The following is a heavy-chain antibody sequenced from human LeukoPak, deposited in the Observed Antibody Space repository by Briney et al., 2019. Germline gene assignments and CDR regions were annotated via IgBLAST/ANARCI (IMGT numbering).Heavy chain of an antibody. J-gene: IGHJ6*03. V-gene: IGHV1-8*01. D-gene: IGHD5-12*01. CDR3: ARTIVATTHYYYYYYMDV. CDR2: MNPNSGNT. Sequence: GASVKVSCKASGYTFTSYDINWVRQATGQGLEWMGWMNPNSGNTGYAQKFQGRVTMTRNTSISTAYKELSSLRSEDTAVYYCARTIVATTHYYYYYYMDVWGKGTTVTISS. CDR1: GYTFTSYD.